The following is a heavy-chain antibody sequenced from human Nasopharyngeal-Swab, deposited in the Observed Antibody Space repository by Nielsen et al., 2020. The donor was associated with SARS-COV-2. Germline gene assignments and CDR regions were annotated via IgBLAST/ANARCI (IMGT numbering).Heavy chain of an antibody. J-gene: IGHJ3*02. CDR2: IYYSGST. D-gene: IGHD3-10*01. Sequence: RQAPGKGLGWIGSIYYSGSTYYNPSLKSRVTISVDTSKNQFSLKLSSVTAADTAVYYCARRPPGIGPRAFDIWGQGTMVTVSS. CDR3: ARRPPGIGPRAFDI. V-gene: IGHV4-39*01.